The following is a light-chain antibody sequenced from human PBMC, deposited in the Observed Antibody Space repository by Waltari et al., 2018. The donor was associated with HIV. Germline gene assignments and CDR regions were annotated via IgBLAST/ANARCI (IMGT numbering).Light chain of an antibody. J-gene: IGLJ3*02. CDR3: QSADSSGTWV. CDR1: ALPKQY. Sequence: SYELTQPPSVSVSPGQTARITCSGDALPKQYAYWYQQQPGQAPVLVIYKDTERSSGIPERFSGSSSGTTVTLTISGVQAEDEADYYCQSADSSGTWVFGGGTKLTVL. CDR2: KDT. V-gene: IGLV3-25*03.